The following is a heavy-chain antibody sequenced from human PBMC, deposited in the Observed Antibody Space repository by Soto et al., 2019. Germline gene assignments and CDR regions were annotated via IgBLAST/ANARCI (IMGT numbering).Heavy chain of an antibody. Sequence: GGSLRLSCAASGFTFSSYWMHWVRQAPGKGLVWVSRINSDGSSTSYADSVKGRFTISRDNAKNTLYLQMNSLRAEDTAVYYCARQHDDYWRGFNWFDLWGQGTRVTVAS. J-gene: IGHJ5*02. CDR3: ARQHDDYWRGFNWFDL. CDR2: INSDGSST. D-gene: IGHD3-3*01. CDR1: GFTFSSYW. V-gene: IGHV3-74*01.